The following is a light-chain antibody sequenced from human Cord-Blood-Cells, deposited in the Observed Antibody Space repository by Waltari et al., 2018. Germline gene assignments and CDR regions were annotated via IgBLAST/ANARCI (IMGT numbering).Light chain of an antibody. J-gene: IGKJ5*01. CDR3: QQYYSTPIT. V-gene: IGKV4-1*01. Sequence: IVMTQSPDSLAVPLGETATIHCKSSQSVLYSSNNKKYLAWYQQQPGQPPKLLIYWASTRESGVPDRFSGSGSGTDFTLTISSLQAEDVAVYYCQQYYSTPITFGQGTRLEIK. CDR2: WAS. CDR1: QSVLYSSNNKKY.